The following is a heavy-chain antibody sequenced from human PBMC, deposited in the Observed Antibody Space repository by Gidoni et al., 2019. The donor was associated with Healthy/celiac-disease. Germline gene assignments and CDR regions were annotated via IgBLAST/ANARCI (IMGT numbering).Heavy chain of an antibody. V-gene: IGHV3-23*01. CDR3: AKDRGGIRVNWENYYYYYGMDV. CDR2: ISGSGGST. Sequence: EVQLLESGGGLVQPGGSLRLSCAASGFTFSSYSMRWVRQAPGKGLEWVSAISGSGGSTYYADSVKGRFTISRDNSKNTLYLQMNSLRAEDTAVYYCAKDRGGIRVNWENYYYYYGMDVWGQGTTVTVSS. CDR1: GFTFSSYS. J-gene: IGHJ6*02. D-gene: IGHD7-27*01.